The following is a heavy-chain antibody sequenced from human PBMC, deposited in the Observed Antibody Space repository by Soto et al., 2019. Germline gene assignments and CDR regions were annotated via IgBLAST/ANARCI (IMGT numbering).Heavy chain of an antibody. Sequence: SETLSLTCAVYGGSFSGYYWSWIRQPPGQGLEWLGEINHSGSTNYNPSLKSRVTISVDTSKNQFSLKLSSVTAADTAVYYCARGGDAFDIWGQGTMVTVSS. V-gene: IGHV4-34*01. CDR2: INHSGST. CDR1: GGSFSGYY. J-gene: IGHJ3*02. CDR3: ARGGDAFDI.